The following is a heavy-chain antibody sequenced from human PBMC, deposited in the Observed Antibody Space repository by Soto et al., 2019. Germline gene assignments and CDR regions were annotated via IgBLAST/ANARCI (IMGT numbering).Heavy chain of an antibody. Sequence: VSVKVSCKASGYTFTSYGISWVRQAPGQGLEWMGWISDYNGNTNYAQKLQGRVTMTTDTSTSTAYMELRSLRSDDTAVYYCASGSIYYDFWSVTSSFDXWGQVTLVTVSX. CDR3: ASGSIYYDFWSVTSSFDX. J-gene: IGHJ4*02. D-gene: IGHD3-3*01. V-gene: IGHV1-18*01. CDR2: ISDYNGNT. CDR1: GYTFTSYG.